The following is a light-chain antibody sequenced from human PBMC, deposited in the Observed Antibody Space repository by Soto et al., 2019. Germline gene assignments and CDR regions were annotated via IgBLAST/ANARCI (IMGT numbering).Light chain of an antibody. CDR1: QGIGDT. CDR2: DTS. V-gene: IGKV3-15*01. J-gene: IGKJ4*01. CDR3: QPYNNWPLT. Sequence: EVVMRQSPATLSASPGEGATLSCRASQGIGDTLAWYQHKPGQTPRLLIYDTSTRATGVPTRFSGSRSGAEFTLASNSLQSEDFAVYYCQPYNNWPLTFGGGTKVDIK.